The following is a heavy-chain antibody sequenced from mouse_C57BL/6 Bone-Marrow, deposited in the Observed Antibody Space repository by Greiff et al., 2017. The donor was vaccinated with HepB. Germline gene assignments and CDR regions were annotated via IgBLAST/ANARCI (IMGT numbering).Heavy chain of an antibody. CDR1: GYTFTDYY. CDR3: ARSGWYDGYFDV. D-gene: IGHD2-14*01. J-gene: IGHJ1*03. Sequence: VHVKQSGPVLVKPGASVKMSCKASGYTFTDYYMNWVKQSHGKSLEWIGVINPYNGGTSYNQKFKGKATLTVDKSSSTAYMELNSLTSEDSAVYYCARSGWYDGYFDVWGTGTTVTVSS. V-gene: IGHV1-19*01. CDR2: INPYNGGT.